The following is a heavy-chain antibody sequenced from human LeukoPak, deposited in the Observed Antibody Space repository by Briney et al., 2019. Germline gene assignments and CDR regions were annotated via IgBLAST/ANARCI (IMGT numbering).Heavy chain of an antibody. V-gene: IGHV3-23*01. CDR2: ISGSGDRT. CDR1: GFTFSSYA. J-gene: IGHJ4*02. D-gene: IGHD5-24*01. Sequence: GGSLRLSCAASGFTFSSYAMSWVRQAPGKGLEWVSSISGSGDRTYYADSVKGRFTISRDFSKNTLYLHMNRLRAEDTAVYYCAKVQKREMATINFGGTYFGYWGQGTLVTVS. CDR3: AKVQKREMATINFGGTYFGY.